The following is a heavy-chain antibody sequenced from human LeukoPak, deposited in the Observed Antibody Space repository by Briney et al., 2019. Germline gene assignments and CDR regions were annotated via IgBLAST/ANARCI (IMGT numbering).Heavy chain of an antibody. V-gene: IGHV3-23*01. Sequence: GGSLRLSCAAPGFTFSNYAMSWVRQAPGKGLVWVSAISGSGGSTYYADSVKGRFTISRDNSKNTLYLQMNSLRAEDTAVYYCAKDRDLYSSGYYRGPNCDYWGQGTLVTVSS. J-gene: IGHJ4*02. D-gene: IGHD6-19*01. CDR2: ISGSGGST. CDR1: GFTFSNYA. CDR3: AKDRDLYSSGYYRGPNCDY.